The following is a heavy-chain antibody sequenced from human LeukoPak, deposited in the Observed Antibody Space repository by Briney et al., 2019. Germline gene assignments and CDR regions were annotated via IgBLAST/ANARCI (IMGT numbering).Heavy chain of an antibody. J-gene: IGHJ4*02. CDR1: GFTFSGYT. CDR2: ISYGGTNK. CDR3: ARGGSSWYDPTDY. D-gene: IGHD6-13*01. Sequence: GGSLRLSCAVFGFTFSGYTMHWVRQAPGKGLEWVAVISYGGTNKHYADSARGRFTISRDDSKNTLYLQMNSLRPEDTALYYCARGGSSWYDPTDYWGLGTLVTVSS. V-gene: IGHV3-30-3*01.